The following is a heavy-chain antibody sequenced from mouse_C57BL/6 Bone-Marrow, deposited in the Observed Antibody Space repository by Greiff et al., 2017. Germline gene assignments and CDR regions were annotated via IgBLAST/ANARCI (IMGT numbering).Heavy chain of an antibody. CDR2: ISSGGDYI. CDR1: GFTFSSYA. Sequence: EVKLMESGEGLVKPGGSLKLSCAASGFTFSSYAMSWVRQTPEKRLEWVAYISSGGDYIYYADTVKGRFTISRDNARNTLYLQMSSLKSEDTAMYYCTRDHYYGSPFDYWGQGTTLTVSS. CDR3: TRDHYYGSPFDY. J-gene: IGHJ2*01. V-gene: IGHV5-9-1*02. D-gene: IGHD1-1*01.